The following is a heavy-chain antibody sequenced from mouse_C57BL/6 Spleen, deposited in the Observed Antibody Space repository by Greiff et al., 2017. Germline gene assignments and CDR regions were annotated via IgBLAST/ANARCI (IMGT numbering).Heavy chain of an antibody. D-gene: IGHD1-1*01. CDR3: ARGATVAPLWYFDV. V-gene: IGHV1-76*01. Sequence: VQLQQSGAELVRPGASVKLSCKASGYTFTDYYINWVKQRPGQGLEWIARIYPGSGNTYYNEKFKGKATLTAEKSSSTAYMQLSSLTSEDSAVYFCARGATVAPLWYFDVWGTGTTVTVSS. CDR2: IYPGSGNT. J-gene: IGHJ1*03. CDR1: GYTFTDYY.